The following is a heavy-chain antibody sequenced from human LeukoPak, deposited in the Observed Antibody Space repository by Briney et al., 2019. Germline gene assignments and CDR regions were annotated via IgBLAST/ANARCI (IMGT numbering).Heavy chain of an antibody. V-gene: IGHV4-59*01. CDR3: ARGPSNWNGIVDY. Sequence: PSETLSLTCTVSGGSINGYYWSWIRQPPGKRLEWIGYISYSISYSGSTNYNPSLKSRVTISVDTSKNQFSLQLSSVTAADTAVYYCARGPSNWNGIVDYWGQGTLVTVSS. CDR2: ISYSISYSGST. D-gene: IGHD1-20*01. CDR1: GGSINGYY. J-gene: IGHJ4*02.